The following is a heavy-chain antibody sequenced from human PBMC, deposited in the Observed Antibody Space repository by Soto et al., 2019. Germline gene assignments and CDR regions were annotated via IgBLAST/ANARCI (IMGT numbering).Heavy chain of an antibody. J-gene: IGHJ4*02. CDR2: LSGSGVST. V-gene: IGHV3-23*01. Sequence: GGSLRLSCVASGFPFSNYAMTWVRQAPGRGLEWVSALSGSGVSTYYADSVMGRFTISRDNSKNTVYLQMNSLRAEDTAVYYCAKIESRFFYDSTGYYPFDYWGQGTLLTVSS. CDR3: AKIESRFFYDSTGYYPFDY. CDR1: GFPFSNYA. D-gene: IGHD3-22*01.